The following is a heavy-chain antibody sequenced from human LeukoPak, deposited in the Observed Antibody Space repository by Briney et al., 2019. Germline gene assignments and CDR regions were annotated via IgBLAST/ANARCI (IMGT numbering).Heavy chain of an antibody. CDR3: AKDRLVRGVIITTSYYFDY. D-gene: IGHD3-10*01. Sequence: PGGSLRLSCAASGFTFSSYAMSWVRQAPGKGLEWVSAISGSGGSTYYADSVKGRLTISRDNSKNTLYLQMNSLRTEDTAVYYCAKDRLVRGVIITTSYYFDYWGQGTLVTVSS. CDR1: GFTFSSYA. V-gene: IGHV3-23*01. J-gene: IGHJ4*02. CDR2: ISGSGGST.